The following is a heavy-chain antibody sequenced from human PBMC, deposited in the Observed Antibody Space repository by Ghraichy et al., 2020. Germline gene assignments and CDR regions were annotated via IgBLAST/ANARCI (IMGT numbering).Heavy chain of an antibody. V-gene: IGHV4-59*01. CDR3: ARGVSVKYYGMDV. CDR1: GDSLSSDY. D-gene: IGHD3-16*01. J-gene: IGHJ6*02. Sequence: SGTLSLTCTVSGDSLSSDYWSWIRQPPGKGLECIGYTYYTGSTHYNPSLKSRITISVDRSKNQISLRLRSVTAADTGVYYCARGVSVKYYGMDVWGQGTTVAVSS. CDR2: TYYTGST.